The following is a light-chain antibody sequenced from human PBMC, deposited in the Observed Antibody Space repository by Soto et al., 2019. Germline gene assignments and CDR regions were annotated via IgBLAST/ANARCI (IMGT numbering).Light chain of an antibody. CDR1: SSDVGNYNY. Sequence: QAVVTQPLSASGSPGQSVTISCTGTSSDVGNYNYVSWYQQHPGKAPKLMIYEVSKRPSGVPDRFSGSKSGNTASLTVSGLQAEDEADYYCSSYAGSKTLFGGGTKLTVL. CDR2: EVS. V-gene: IGLV2-8*01. J-gene: IGLJ3*02. CDR3: SSYAGSKTL.